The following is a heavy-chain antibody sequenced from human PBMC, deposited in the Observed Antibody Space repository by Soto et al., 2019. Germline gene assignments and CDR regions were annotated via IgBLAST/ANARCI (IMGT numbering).Heavy chain of an antibody. CDR3: ARGGIVLVPAAIVWFYP. V-gene: IGHV1-69*12. CDR2: IIPIFGTA. D-gene: IGHD2-2*02. J-gene: IGHJ5*02. CDR1: GGTFSSYA. Sequence: QVQLVQSGAEVKKPGSSVKVSCKASGGTFSSYAISWVRQAPGQGLEWMGGIIPIFGTANYAQKFQGRVTITADESPSTAYMELSSLRSEDTAVYYCARGGIVLVPAAIVWFYPWGQGTLVTVSS.